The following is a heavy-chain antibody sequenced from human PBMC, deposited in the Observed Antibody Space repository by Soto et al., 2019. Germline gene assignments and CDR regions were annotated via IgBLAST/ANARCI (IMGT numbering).Heavy chain of an antibody. Sequence: GGSLRLSCAASGFTFSSYAMSWVRQAPGKGLEWVSAISGSGGSTYYADSVKGRFTISRDNSKNTLYLQMNSLRAEDTAVYYCANDPRGYYDILTGYRADYWGQGTLVTVSS. CDR2: ISGSGGST. V-gene: IGHV3-23*01. D-gene: IGHD3-9*01. CDR3: ANDPRGYYDILTGYRADY. CDR1: GFTFSSYA. J-gene: IGHJ4*02.